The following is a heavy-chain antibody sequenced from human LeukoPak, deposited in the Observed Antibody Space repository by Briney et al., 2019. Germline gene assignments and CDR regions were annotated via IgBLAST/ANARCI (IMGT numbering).Heavy chain of an antibody. Sequence: PGGSRRLSCAASGFTFRSYSMNWVRQAPGKGLEWVSHISGNSRAIYYTDSVKGRFTISRDNGRNSLYLQMNSLRDEGTAVYYCARDSTYSSYYWGQGTLVTVSS. V-gene: IGHV3-48*02. CDR2: ISGNSRAI. J-gene: IGHJ4*02. CDR1: GFTFRSYS. D-gene: IGHD2/OR15-2a*01. CDR3: ARDSTYSSYY.